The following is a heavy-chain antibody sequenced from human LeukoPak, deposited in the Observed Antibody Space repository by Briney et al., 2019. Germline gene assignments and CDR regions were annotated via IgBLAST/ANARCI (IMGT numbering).Heavy chain of an antibody. D-gene: IGHD3-22*01. J-gene: IGHJ4*02. CDR1: GFTFDDYA. Sequence: GGSLRLPCGASGFTFDDYAMHWVRQAPGKGLEWVSLINGDGGRTYYADSVKGRFTISRDNSKNSLYLQMNSLRTEDTALYYCAKQWAVYYYDSSGFDYWGQGTLVTVSS. CDR3: AKQWAVYYYDSSGFDY. V-gene: IGHV3-43*02. CDR2: INGDGGRT.